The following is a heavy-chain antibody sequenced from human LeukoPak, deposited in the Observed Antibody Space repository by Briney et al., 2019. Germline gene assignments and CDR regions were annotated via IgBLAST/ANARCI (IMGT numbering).Heavy chain of an antibody. D-gene: IGHD6-19*01. CDR3: ARGLEAVAGTSY. CDR2: INPNSGGT. CDR1: GYTFTGYY. J-gene: IGHJ4*02. Sequence: ASVKVSCKASGYTFTGYYMHWVRQAPGQGLEWMGWINPNSGGTNYAQKFQGRVTMTRDTSISTTYMELSRLRSDDTAVYYCARGLEAVAGTSYWGQGTLVTVSS. V-gene: IGHV1-2*02.